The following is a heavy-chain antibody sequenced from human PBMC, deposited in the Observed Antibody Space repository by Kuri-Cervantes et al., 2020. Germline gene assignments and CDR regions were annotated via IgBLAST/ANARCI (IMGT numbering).Heavy chain of an antibody. CDR2: IYYSGTT. V-gene: IGHV4-39*01. CDR3: ARQAGLLWFGGQDY. D-gene: IGHD3-10*01. CDR1: GGSISSSSYY. J-gene: IGHJ4*02. Sequence: SQTLSLTCTVSGGSISSSSYYWVWIRQPPGKGLGSIGSIYYSGTTYYNPSLKSRVTISVDTSKNQFSLKLSSVTAADTAVYYCARQAGLLWFGGQDYWGQGTPVTVSS.